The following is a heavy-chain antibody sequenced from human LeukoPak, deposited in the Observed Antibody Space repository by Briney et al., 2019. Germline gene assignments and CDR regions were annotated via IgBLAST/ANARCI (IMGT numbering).Heavy chain of an antibody. V-gene: IGHV3-48*03. D-gene: IGHD3-22*01. CDR1: GFSFSTRE. CDR3: ARIDRDFYYMDV. Sequence: GGSLRLSCEASGFSFSTREMNWVRQAPGKGPEWVSYIISSGSTIYYADSVQGRFTTSRDNAKNLLFLQMNSLRPEDTGVYYCARIDRDFYYMDVWGKGTTVTVPS. CDR2: IISSGSTI. J-gene: IGHJ6*03.